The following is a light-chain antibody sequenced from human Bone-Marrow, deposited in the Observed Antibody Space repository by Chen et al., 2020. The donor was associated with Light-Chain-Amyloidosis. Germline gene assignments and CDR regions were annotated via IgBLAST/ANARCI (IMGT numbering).Light chain of an antibody. CDR1: DLPTKY. CDR2: RDT. Sequence: SYELTQPPSVSVSPGQTARITCSGEDLPTKYAYWYQQKPGQAPVLVIHRDTERPAGISERFSGSSAGTTATLSSSGFQAEAEADYHCQSADSSGTYEVIFGGGTKLTVL. CDR3: QSADSSGTYEVI. V-gene: IGLV3-25*03. J-gene: IGLJ2*01.